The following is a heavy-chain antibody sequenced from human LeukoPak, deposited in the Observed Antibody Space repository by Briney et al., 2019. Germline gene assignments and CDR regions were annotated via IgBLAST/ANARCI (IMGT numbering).Heavy chain of an antibody. Sequence: SGPTLVNPTQTLTLTCTFSGFSLSTSGMRVSWIRQPPGKALEWLARIDWDDDKYRSTSLKTRLTISKATSKNQVVLTMTNMDPVDTATYYCARITYLRHYLPDPWGQGTLVTVSS. CDR1: GFSLSTSGMR. J-gene: IGHJ5*02. CDR3: ARITYLRHYLPDP. V-gene: IGHV2-70*04. CDR2: IDWDDDK. D-gene: IGHD3-10*01.